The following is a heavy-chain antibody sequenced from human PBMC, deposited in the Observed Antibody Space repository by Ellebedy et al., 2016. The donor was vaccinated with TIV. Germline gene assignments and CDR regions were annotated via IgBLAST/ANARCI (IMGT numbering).Heavy chain of an antibody. CDR2: INHSGST. J-gene: IGHJ4*02. Sequence: MPSETLSLTCAVYGGPFSGYYWSWTRPPPGTGLEWAGEINHSGSTNYNPPLKSPVTISVDTSKNQFSLKLSSVTAADTAVYYCAREKTGGIDYWGQGTLVTVSS. D-gene: IGHD7-27*01. CDR1: GGPFSGYY. V-gene: IGHV4-34*01. CDR3: AREKTGGIDY.